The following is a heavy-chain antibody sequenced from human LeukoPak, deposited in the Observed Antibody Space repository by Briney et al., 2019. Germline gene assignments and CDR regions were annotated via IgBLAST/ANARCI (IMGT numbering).Heavy chain of an antibody. CDR2: ISWDGGST. Sequence: PGRSLRLSCAASGFTFDDYTMHWVRQAPGKGLEWVSLISWDGGSTYYADSVKGRFTISRDNSKNSLYLQMNSLRTEDTALYYCTRDLNPYNWNIPHIYYWGQGTLVTVSS. CDR3: TRDLNPYNWNIPHIYY. D-gene: IGHD1-20*01. V-gene: IGHV3-43*01. CDR1: GFTFDDYT. J-gene: IGHJ4*02.